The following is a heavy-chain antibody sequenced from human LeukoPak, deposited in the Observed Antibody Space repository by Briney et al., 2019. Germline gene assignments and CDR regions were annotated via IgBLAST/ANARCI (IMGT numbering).Heavy chain of an antibody. V-gene: IGHV4-4*07. J-gene: IGHJ4*02. D-gene: IGHD6-13*01. CDR1: GGSISSYY. CDR2: IYTSGST. Sequence: PSETLSLTCTVSGGSISSYYWSWIRQPAGKGLEWIGRIYTSGSTNYNPSLKSRVTMSVDTSKNQFSLKLSSVTAADTAVYYCARIAAAGREGHFDYWGQGTLVTVSS. CDR3: ARIAAAGREGHFDY.